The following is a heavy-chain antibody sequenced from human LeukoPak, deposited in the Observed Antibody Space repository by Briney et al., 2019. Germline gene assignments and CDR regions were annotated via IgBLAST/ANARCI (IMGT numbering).Heavy chain of an antibody. Sequence: GGSLRLSCAASGFMFNMYALTWVRQAPGKGLEWVSGITTRGGNTYYADSVKGRFTISRDNSHNTLYLHMNNLWAEDTAIYYCAKARSSWAGYFDSWGQGTLVTVS. J-gene: IGHJ4*02. CDR3: AKARSSWAGYFDS. V-gene: IGHV3-23*01. CDR1: GFMFNMYA. CDR2: ITTRGGNT. D-gene: IGHD2-15*01.